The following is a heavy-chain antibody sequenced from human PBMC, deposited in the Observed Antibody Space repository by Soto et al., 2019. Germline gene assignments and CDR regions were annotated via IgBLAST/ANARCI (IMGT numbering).Heavy chain of an antibody. CDR2: IKHSGST. D-gene: IGHD3-9*01. J-gene: IGHJ6*02. Sequence: KTSETLSLTCAVYGGSFSGYYWSWIRQPPGKGLEWIGEIKHSGSTNYNPSLKSRVTISVDTSKNQFSLKLSSVTAADTAVYYGARGVVLRYFAWLPYYYYGMDVWGQGTTVTVSS. CDR3: ARGVVLRYFAWLPYYYYGMDV. CDR1: GGSFSGYY. V-gene: IGHV4-34*01.